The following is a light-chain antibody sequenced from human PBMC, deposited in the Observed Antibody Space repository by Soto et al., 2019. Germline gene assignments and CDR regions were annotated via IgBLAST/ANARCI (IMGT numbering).Light chain of an antibody. CDR2: GVS. J-gene: IGLJ1*01. CDR1: SSDIDVYDL. V-gene: IGLV2-14*02. CDR3: SSYTSSSTPV. Sequence: QSALTQPASVSGSPGQSITISCTGTSSDIDVYDLVSWYRQYPGKAPKLMIYGVSKRPSGVSDRFSGSKSGNTASLTISGLQAEDEADYYCSSYTSSSTPVFGTGTKLTVL.